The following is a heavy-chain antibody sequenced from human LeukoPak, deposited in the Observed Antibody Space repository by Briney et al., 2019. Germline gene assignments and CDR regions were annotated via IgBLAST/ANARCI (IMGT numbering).Heavy chain of an antibody. J-gene: IGHJ4*02. D-gene: IGHD4-17*01. CDR3: ARVHDYGDYEDY. Sequence: SETLSLTCAVYGGSFSGYYWSWISQPPGKGMEWVGEINHSGSTNYNPSLKSRVTISVETSKNKFSLKQRSVQAADTAVYYCARVHDYGDYEDYWGQGTLVTVSS. V-gene: IGHV4-34*01. CDR1: GGSFSGYY. CDR2: INHSGST.